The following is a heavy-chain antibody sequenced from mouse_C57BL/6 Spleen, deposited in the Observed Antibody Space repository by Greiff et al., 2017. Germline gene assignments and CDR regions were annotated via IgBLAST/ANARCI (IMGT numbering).Heavy chain of an antibody. V-gene: IGHV2-3*01. CDR1: GFSLTSYG. Sequence: QVQLKESGPGLVAPSQSLSITCTVSGFSLTSYGVSWVRQPPGTGLEWLGVIWGDGSTNYHSALISRLSISKDNSKSQVFLKLNSLQTEDTATYYGAKRRENYGNLREYYAMDYWGQGTSVTVSS. CDR2: IWGDGST. J-gene: IGHJ4*01. D-gene: IGHD2-1*01. CDR3: AKRRENYGNLREYYAMDY.